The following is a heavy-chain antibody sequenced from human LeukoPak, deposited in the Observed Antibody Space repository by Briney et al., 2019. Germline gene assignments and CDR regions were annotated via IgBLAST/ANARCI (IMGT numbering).Heavy chain of an antibody. J-gene: IGHJ4*02. V-gene: IGHV3-48*01. D-gene: IGHD2-21*02. CDR1: GFTFSSYS. CDR3: AREDYCGGDCYSHY. Sequence: PGGSLRLSCAASGFTFSSYSMNWVRQAPGKGLEWVSYISSSSSTIYYAGSVKGRFTISRDNAKNSLYLQMNSLRAEDTAVYYCAREDYCGGDCYSHYWGQGTLVTVSS. CDR2: ISSSSSTI.